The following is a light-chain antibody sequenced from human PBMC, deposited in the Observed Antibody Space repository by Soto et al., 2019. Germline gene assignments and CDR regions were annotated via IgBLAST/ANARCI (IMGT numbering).Light chain of an antibody. CDR3: SSYAGNNIVI. CDR1: TSDVGGYNY. Sequence: QSALTQPPSASGSPGQSVTISCTGTTSDVGGYNYVSWYQQYPGKAPKVVIYEVTQWPSGVPDRFSGSKSGNTASLTVSGLQAEDEADYYCSSYAGNNIVIFGGGTKVTVL. CDR2: EVT. V-gene: IGLV2-8*01. J-gene: IGLJ2*01.